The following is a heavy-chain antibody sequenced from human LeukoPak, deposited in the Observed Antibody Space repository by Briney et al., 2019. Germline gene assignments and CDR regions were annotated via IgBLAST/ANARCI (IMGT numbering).Heavy chain of an antibody. V-gene: IGHV1-24*01. J-gene: IGHJ6*03. CDR1: GYTLTVLS. Sequence: ASVKVSCKVPGYTLTVLSMYSVRHAPGKRLEWMGGFDPEDGETIYAQKFQGRVTMTEDTSTDTAYMELSSLRSEDTAVYYCATTRIAAAGTPAKYYYYMDVWGKGTTVTVSS. CDR2: FDPEDGET. D-gene: IGHD6-13*01. CDR3: ATTRIAAAGTPAKYYYYMDV.